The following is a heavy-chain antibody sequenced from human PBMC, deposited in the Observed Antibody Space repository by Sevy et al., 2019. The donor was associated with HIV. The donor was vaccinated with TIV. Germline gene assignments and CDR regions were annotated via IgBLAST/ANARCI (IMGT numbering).Heavy chain of an antibody. CDR1: GFTFSSYA. D-gene: IGHD3-3*01. J-gene: IGHJ5*02. CDR2: ISGSGGST. V-gene: IGHV3-23*01. Sequence: GGSLRLSCVASGFTFSSYAMSWVRQAPGKGLEWVSAISGSGGSTYYADSVKGRFTISRDNSKNTLYLQMNSLRAEDTAVYYCAKEPNITIFGVVRVFDPWGQGTLVTVSS. CDR3: AKEPNITIFGVVRVFDP.